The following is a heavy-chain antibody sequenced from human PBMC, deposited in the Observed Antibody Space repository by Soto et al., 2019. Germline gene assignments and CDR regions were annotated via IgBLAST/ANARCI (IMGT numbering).Heavy chain of an antibody. D-gene: IGHD3-16*01. V-gene: IGHV1-18*01. CDR3: VMVDNYVTPTPQDV. J-gene: IGHJ6*02. CDR2: ISPYNGNT. Sequence: SRAGEAAGEGLEWMGWISPYNGNTKFAQRLPGIVTMPTDTSTSTAYMDLGSLTSDDTAVYYCVMVDNYVTPTPQDVWGQGTTVTVSS.